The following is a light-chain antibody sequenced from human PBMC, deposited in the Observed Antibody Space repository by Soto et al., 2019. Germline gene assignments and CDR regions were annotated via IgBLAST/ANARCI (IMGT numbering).Light chain of an antibody. CDR2: GDN. J-gene: IGLJ1*01. CDR3: QSYDSSLTTFV. Sequence: CAGSSSNIGAEYDVHWYQQLPGTAPKRLIYGDNNRPSGVPDRFSGSKPGTSASLAITGLQPEDEADYYCQSYDSSLTTFVFGTGTKVTV. CDR1: SSNIGAEYD. V-gene: IGLV1-40*01.